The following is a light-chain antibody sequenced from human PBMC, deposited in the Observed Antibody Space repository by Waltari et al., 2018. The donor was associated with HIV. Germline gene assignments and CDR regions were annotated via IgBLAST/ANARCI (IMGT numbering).Light chain of an antibody. CDR2: EVS. Sequence: QSALTQPASVSGSPGPSITIPCTGTSSSVAGYNYVSWYQQHPDRAPKLMIYEVSNRPSGVSNRFSGSKSGNTASLTISGLQAEDEADYYCTSYTSSSPCVFGTGTKVTVL. J-gene: IGLJ1*01. CDR3: TSYTSSSPCV. CDR1: SSSVAGYNY. V-gene: IGLV2-14*01.